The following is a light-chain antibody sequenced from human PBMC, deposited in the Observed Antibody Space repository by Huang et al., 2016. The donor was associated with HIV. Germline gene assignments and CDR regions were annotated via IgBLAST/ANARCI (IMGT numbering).Light chain of an antibody. CDR2: SAS. Sequence: DIQMTQSPSSLSASVGDKITVTCRASKTIRTYLNWYQRRPGRAPNLLIYSASKLQREVPTRFSASGSGTHFTLTITGLRSEDFATYYCQQSFATPYTFGQGT. CDR3: QQSFATPYT. CDR1: KTIRTY. V-gene: IGKV1-39*01. J-gene: IGKJ2*01.